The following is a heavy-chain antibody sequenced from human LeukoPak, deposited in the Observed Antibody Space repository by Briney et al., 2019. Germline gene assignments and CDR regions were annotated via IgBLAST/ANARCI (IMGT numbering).Heavy chain of an antibody. CDR2: IYHSGST. CDR3: ARKPAAQTFDY. D-gene: IGHD1-14*01. CDR1: GYSISSGFH. Sequence: PSETLSLTCTVSGYSISSGFHWGWIRQPPGKGLGWIGSIYHSGSTYYSPSLMSRVTISVDTSKNQFSLKVTSVTAADTAVYFCARKPAAQTFDYWGQGTLVTVSS. J-gene: IGHJ4*02. V-gene: IGHV4-38-2*02.